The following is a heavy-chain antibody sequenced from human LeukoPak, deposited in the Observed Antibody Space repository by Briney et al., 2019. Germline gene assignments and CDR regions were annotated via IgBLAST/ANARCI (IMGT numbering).Heavy chain of an antibody. V-gene: IGHV3-23*01. D-gene: IGHD2-15*01. CDR2: INGGGSST. CDR3: ARQLGYCESGSCFFDY. CDR1: SFSFKSYL. J-gene: IGHJ4*02. Sequence: GGSLRLSCAASSFSFKSYLMAWVRQAPGKGLEWVSSINGGGSSTSYADSVKGRFTISRDNSRTTLFLQMNSLRAEDTAVYYCARQLGYCESGSCFFDYWGQGTLVTVSS.